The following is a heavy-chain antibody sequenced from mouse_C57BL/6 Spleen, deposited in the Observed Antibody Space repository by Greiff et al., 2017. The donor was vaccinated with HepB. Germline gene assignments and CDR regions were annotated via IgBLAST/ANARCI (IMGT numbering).Heavy chain of an antibody. D-gene: IGHD3-2*02. CDR3: ARDEGSVAWFAY. Sequence: EVKLVESEGGLVQPGSSMKLSCTASGFTFSDYYMAWVRQVPEKGLEWVANINYDGSSTYYLDSLKSRFIISRDNAKNILYLQMSSLKSEDTATYYCARDEGSVAWFAYWGQGTLVTVSA. V-gene: IGHV5-16*01. CDR1: GFTFSDYY. CDR2: INYDGSST. J-gene: IGHJ3*01.